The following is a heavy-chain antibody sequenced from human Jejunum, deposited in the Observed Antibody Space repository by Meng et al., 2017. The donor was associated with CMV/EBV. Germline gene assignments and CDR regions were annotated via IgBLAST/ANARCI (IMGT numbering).Heavy chain of an antibody. CDR1: GYTVMEHG. V-gene: IGHV1-18*01. D-gene: IGHD2-2*01. CDR2: ISPYNGNT. J-gene: IGHJ5*02. CDR3: ARARLGGYCSSTSCADNWFDP. Sequence: QVLLVQSGPEVQKPGASVKVSCKTSGYTVMEHGISWVRQAPGQGLEWVGWISPYNGNTDSAQKLQGRVTMTTDTSTSTAYMELRSLRSDDTAVYYCARARLGGYCSSTSCADNWFDPWGQGTLVTVSS.